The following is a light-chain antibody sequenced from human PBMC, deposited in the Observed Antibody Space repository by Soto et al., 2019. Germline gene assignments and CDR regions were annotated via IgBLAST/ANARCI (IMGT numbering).Light chain of an antibody. CDR3: QQYGSSPHT. CDR2: GAS. J-gene: IGKJ2*01. Sequence: EILLTQSPGTLSLSPGERATLSCRASQSVSNSYLAWYQQKPGQAPRLLIYGASGRATGIPDRFSGSGSGTDFTLTISRLEPEDFAVYYCQQYGSSPHTFGQGTKLEI. V-gene: IGKV3-20*01. CDR1: QSVSNSY.